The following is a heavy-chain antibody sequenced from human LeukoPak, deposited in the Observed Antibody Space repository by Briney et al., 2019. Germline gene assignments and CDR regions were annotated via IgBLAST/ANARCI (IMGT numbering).Heavy chain of an antibody. CDR1: GGAFSGFY. CDR3: ARVVASTSIDS. J-gene: IGHJ4*02. CDR2: IFHSGSV. V-gene: IGHV4-34*12. D-gene: IGHD2-15*01. Sequence: KASETPSLPRAVYGGAFSGFYLSWIREPPRKGPGWIGSIFHSGSVFYNPSLRSRVTLSIEPSKNRFSLELTSVTAADTAIYYCARVVASTSIDSWGQGTLVTVSS.